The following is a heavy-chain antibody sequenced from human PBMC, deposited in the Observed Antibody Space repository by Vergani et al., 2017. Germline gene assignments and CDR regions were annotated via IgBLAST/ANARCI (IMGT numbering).Heavy chain of an antibody. CDR2: ISSSSSYI. CDR1: GFTFSSYS. CDR3: ARDGGYCSGGSCPNPVDY. Sequence: EVQLVESGGGLVKPGGSLRLSCAASGFTFSSYSMNWVRQAPGKGLEWVSSISSSSSYIYYADSVKGRFTISRDNAKNSLYLQMNSLRAEDTPVYYCARDGGYCSGGSCPNPVDYWGQGTPVTVSS. V-gene: IGHV3-21*01. D-gene: IGHD2-15*01. J-gene: IGHJ4*02.